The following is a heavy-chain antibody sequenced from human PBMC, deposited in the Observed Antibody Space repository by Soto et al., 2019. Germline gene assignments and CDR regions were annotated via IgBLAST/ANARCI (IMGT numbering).Heavy chain of an antibody. CDR3: ARPEIPTRCSDYNYPFDH. D-gene: IGHD3-22*01. CDR2: IYHGDSDT. CDR1: GYIFSIYW. Sequence: GESLKISCKGSGYIFSIYWIGWVRQVPGKGLEWMGIIYHGDSDTRYNPSFQGQVTISVDKSTSTAYLRWNSLKASDTAIYYCARPEIPTRCSDYNYPFDHWGQGTLVTVSS. J-gene: IGHJ4*02. V-gene: IGHV5-51*01.